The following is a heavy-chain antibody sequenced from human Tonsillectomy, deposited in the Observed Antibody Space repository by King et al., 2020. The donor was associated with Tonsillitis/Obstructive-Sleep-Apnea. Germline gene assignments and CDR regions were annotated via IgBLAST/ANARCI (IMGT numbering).Heavy chain of an antibody. CDR3: ARGGGNDYGDYPMDV. J-gene: IGHJ6*03. CDR2: ISYDGSIK. V-gene: IGHV3-30*04. CDR1: GFTFSSYA. Sequence: VQLVQSGGGVVQPGRSLRLSCAASGFTFSSYAMYWVRQAPGKGLEGVAVISYDGSIKYYADSVKGRFTISRDNSKNTLYLQMNSLRAEDTAVYYCARGGGNDYGDYPMDVWGKGTTVTVSS. D-gene: IGHD4-17*01.